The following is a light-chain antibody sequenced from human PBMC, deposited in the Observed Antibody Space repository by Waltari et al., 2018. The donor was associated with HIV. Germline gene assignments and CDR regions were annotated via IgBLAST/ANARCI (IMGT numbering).Light chain of an antibody. Sequence: SFLPQPPPAPGNPEQRVPIACSASTSNTVGNTLTRYQQLPGTAPKLLIYSNNERPSGVPDRLSGSTSGTSASLVISGLQSEDEADYYCAAWDDSLKGGAFGTGTKVTVL. CDR1: TSNTVGNT. V-gene: IGLV1-44*01. CDR3: AAWDDSLKGGA. CDR2: SNN. J-gene: IGLJ1*01.